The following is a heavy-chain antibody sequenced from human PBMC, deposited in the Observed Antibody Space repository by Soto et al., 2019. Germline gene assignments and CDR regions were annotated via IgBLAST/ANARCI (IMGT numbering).Heavy chain of an antibody. CDR3: VKEQSSGYWRTADY. Sequence: QVQLVESGGGVVQPGRSLRLSCAASGFTFSSCGMHWVRQAPGKGLEWVAVVTYEETEIHYADSVKGRFTISRDNSKNMVYLKMDSLRVEHTAVYYSVKEQSSGYWRTADYWGQGTLITVSS. CDR2: VTYEETEI. V-gene: IGHV3-30*18. D-gene: IGHD6-25*01. CDR1: GFTFSSCG. J-gene: IGHJ4*02.